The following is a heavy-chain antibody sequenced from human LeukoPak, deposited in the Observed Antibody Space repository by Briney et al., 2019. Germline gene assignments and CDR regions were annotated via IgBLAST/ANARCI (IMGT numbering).Heavy chain of an antibody. CDR2: ISYDGSYK. V-gene: IGHV3-30*02. Sequence: HPGGSLRLSCAASRFTFSLYGMHWVRQAPGKGLEGVAFISYDGSYKYYADSVKGRFTISRDDSRNTLYLQMNSLRGEDTAVYYCTTVEHGVINSLDSWGQGTLVTVSS. D-gene: IGHD2-8*01. CDR3: TTVEHGVINSLDS. CDR1: RFTFSLYG. J-gene: IGHJ4*02.